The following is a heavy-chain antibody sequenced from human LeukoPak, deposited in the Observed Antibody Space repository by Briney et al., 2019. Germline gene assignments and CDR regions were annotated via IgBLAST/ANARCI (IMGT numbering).Heavy chain of an antibody. Sequence: SETLSLTCAVSGGSISSGGYSWSWIRQPPGKGLEWIGYIYHSGSTYYNPSLKSRVTISVDRSKNQFSLKLSSVTAADTAVYYCARDEGSGSYYGFSDIWGQGTMVTVSS. V-gene: IGHV4-30-2*01. D-gene: IGHD3-10*01. CDR2: IYHSGST. J-gene: IGHJ3*02. CDR1: GGSISSGGYS. CDR3: ARDEGSGSYYGFSDI.